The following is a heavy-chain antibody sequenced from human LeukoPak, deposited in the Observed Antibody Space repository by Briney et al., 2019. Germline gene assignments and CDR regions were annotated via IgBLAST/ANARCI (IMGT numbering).Heavy chain of an antibody. CDR1: GVSFSGYY. V-gene: IGHV4-34*01. CDR2: INHSGST. D-gene: IGHD2-2*01. Sequence: SETLSLTCAVYGVSFSGYYWSWIRRPPGKGLEWIGEINHSGSTNYNPSLKSRVTISVDTSKNQFSLKLSSVTAADTAVYYCARGGIVVVPAAIYGPVFQHWGQGTLVTVSS. J-gene: IGHJ1*01. CDR3: ARGGIVVVPAAIYGPVFQH.